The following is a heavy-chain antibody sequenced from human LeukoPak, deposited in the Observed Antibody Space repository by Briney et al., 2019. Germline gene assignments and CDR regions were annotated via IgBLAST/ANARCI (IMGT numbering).Heavy chain of an antibody. CDR2: IKKNGREK. CDR1: GFTFSSDW. V-gene: IGHV3-7*01. D-gene: IGHD3-22*01. J-gene: IGHJ6*02. Sequence: GGSLRLSSADSGFTFSSDWMSCVRQAPGGGVGWVSNIKKNGREKYYVYSLKGRVTISTDNDKNSLYLQMNSLRAEETAVYYCARGYDSSGYYYYYYFGMEVWGHGATVTVAS. CDR3: ARGYDSSGYYYYYYFGMEV.